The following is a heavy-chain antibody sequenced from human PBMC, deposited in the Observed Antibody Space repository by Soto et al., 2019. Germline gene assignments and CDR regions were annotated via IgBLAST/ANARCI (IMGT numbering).Heavy chain of an antibody. J-gene: IGHJ6*02. CDR2: FHYSGRT. CDR3: ARLAGYCSGTSCYGYYGMDV. Sequence: TSETLSLTCSVSGGSISSGPYSWGWIRQPPGKGLDWIGTFHYSGRTYYSPSLESRVTISVDTSKNQFSLKVSSVTAADTAVFYCARLAGYCSGTSCYGYYGMDVWGQGTTVTVSS. D-gene: IGHD2-2*01. V-gene: IGHV4-39*01. CDR1: GGSISSGPYS.